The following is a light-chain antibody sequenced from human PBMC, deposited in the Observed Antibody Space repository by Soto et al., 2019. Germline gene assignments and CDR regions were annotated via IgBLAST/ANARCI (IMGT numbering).Light chain of an antibody. J-gene: IGLJ1*01. Sequence: SALTQPRSVSGSPGQAVTISCTGTSSDVGGYKYVSWYQQHPGKAPKVVIYDVSKRPSGVPDRFSGSKSGNTASLTISGLQAEDEADYYCCSHAGSYTYVFGTGTKLTVL. CDR1: SSDVGGYKY. V-gene: IGLV2-11*01. CDR3: CSHAGSYTYV. CDR2: DVS.